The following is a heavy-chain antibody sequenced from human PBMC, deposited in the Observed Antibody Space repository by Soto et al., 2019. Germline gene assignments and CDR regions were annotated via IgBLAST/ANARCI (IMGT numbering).Heavy chain of an antibody. CDR1: DGSIRRYY. CDR3: ARVPDR. J-gene: IGHJ5*02. Sequence: SETLSLTCTVYDGSIRRYYWSWIRQPPGKGLERIGYIYYSGSTNYNPSLKSRVTISVDTSKNQFSLKLSSVTAADTAVYYCARVPDRWGQGTLVTVS. CDR2: IYYSGST. V-gene: IGHV4-59*12. D-gene: IGHD2-2*01.